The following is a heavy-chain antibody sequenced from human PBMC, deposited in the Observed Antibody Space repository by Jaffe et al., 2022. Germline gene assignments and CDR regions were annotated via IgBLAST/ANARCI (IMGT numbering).Heavy chain of an antibody. D-gene: IGHD1-26*01. V-gene: IGHV4-38-2*01. CDR1: GYSISSGYY. CDR3: ARQWELLHPFDY. CDR2: IYHSGST. Sequence: QVQLQESGPGLVKPSETLSLTCAVSGYSISSGYYWGWIRQPPGKGLEWIGSIYHSGSTYYNPSLKSRVTISVDTSKNQFSLKLSSVTAADTAVYYCARQWELLHPFDYWGQGTLVTVSS. J-gene: IGHJ4*02.